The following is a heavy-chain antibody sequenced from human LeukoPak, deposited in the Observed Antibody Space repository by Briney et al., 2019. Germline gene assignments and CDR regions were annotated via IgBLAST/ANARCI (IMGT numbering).Heavy chain of an antibody. CDR3: ARGLSHVDY. CDR2: IYSGGST. V-gene: IGHV3-53*01. J-gene: IGHJ4*02. Sequence: GRSLRLSCAASGFTFSNYPMHWVRQAPGKGLEWVSVIYSGGSTYYADSVKGRFTISRDNSKNTLYLQMNSLRAEDTAVYYCARGLSHVDYWGQGTLVTVSS. CDR1: GFTFSNYP.